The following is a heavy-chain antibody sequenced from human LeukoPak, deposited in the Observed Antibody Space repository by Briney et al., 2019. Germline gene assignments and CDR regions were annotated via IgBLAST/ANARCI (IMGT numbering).Heavy chain of an antibody. D-gene: IGHD1-26*01. CDR1: GGTFSSYA. Sequence: ASVKVSCKASGGTFSSYAISWVRQAPGQGLEWMGGIIPIFGTANYAQKFQGRVTMTEDTSTDTAYMELSSLRSEDTAVYYCATVGPWASGSFHYWGQGTLVTVSS. J-gene: IGHJ4*02. CDR2: IIPIFGTA. V-gene: IGHV1-69*06. CDR3: ATVGPWASGSFHY.